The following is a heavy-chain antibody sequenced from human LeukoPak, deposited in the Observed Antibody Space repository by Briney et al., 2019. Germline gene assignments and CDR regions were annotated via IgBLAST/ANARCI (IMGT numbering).Heavy chain of an antibody. D-gene: IGHD2-15*01. CDR1: GGSISNYY. Sequence: SETLSLTCTVSGGSISNYYWSWIRRPPGKGLEWIGYTYYSGSTNYNPSLKSRVTISVDTSKNQFSLNLNSVAVADTAVYYCARDLGYDYFDYWGQGALVTVSS. CDR3: ARDLGYDYFDY. CDR2: TYYSGST. V-gene: IGHV4-59*01. J-gene: IGHJ4*02.